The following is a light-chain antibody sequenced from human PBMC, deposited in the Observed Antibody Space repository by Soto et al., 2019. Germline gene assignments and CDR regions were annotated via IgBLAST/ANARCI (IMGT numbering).Light chain of an antibody. Sequence: DSQMPPSRSSLSSSVGDRVTITCRSSQSISSYLNWYQQKPGKAPKLLIYAASSLQSGVPSRFSGSGSATDFTLTISSLQPEDFETYYCQQSYSTPLTFGQVTKVDIK. CDR1: QSISSY. V-gene: IGKV1-39*01. J-gene: IGKJ1*01. CDR2: AAS. CDR3: QQSYSTPLT.